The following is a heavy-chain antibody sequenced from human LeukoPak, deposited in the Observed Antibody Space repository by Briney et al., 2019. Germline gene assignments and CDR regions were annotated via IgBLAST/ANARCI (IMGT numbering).Heavy chain of an antibody. J-gene: IGHJ4*02. CDR1: GYTFTGYY. CDR2: INPNSGGT. CDR3: ARLNIDSSGMGLNY. D-gene: IGHD3-22*01. Sequence: ASVKVSCKASGYTFTGYYMHWVRQAPGQGLEWMGWINPNSGGTNYAQKFQGRVTMTRDTSISTAYMELSRLRSDDTAVYYCARLNIDSSGMGLNYWGQGTLVTVSS. V-gene: IGHV1-2*02.